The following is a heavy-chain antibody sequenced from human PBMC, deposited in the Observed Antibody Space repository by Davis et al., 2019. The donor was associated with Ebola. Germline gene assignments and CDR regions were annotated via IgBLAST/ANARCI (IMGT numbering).Heavy chain of an antibody. D-gene: IGHD6-19*01. V-gene: IGHV3-7*03. CDR3: AKAGGISGWYYFDY. CDR2: IKQDGSEK. J-gene: IGHJ4*02. CDR1: GFTFSSYW. Sequence: GGSLRLSCAASGFTFSSYWMSWVRQAPGKGLEWVANIKQDGSEKYYVDSVKGRFTISRDNAKNSLYLQMNSLRAEDTAVFYCAKAGGISGWYYFDYWGQGTLVTVSS.